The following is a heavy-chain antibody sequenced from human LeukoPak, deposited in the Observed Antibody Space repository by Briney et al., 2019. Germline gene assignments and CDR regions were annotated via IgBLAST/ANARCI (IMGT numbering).Heavy chain of an antibody. Sequence: GGSLRLSCAASGFTVSTNYMSWVRQAPGKGLEWVSVIYSGGTTFYADSVRGKFTISRDNSKNTLYLQMNSLRAEDTAVYYCASILRSSSGYYFDYWGQGTLVTVSS. V-gene: IGHV3-66*01. CDR1: GFTVSTNY. CDR3: ASILRSSSGYYFDY. CDR2: IYSGGTT. J-gene: IGHJ4*02. D-gene: IGHD3-10*01.